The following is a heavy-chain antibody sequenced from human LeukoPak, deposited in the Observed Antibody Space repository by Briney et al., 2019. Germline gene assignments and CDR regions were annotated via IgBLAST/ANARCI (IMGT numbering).Heavy chain of an antibody. Sequence: KPGGSLRLYGAASGFTFSNAWMSWVRQAQGKGLKWVGRIKSKTDGGTTDYAAPVKGRFAISRDDSKNTLYLQMNSLKTEDTAVYYCTTVFSGGTSDYWGQGTLVTVSS. D-gene: IGHD1-14*01. V-gene: IGHV3-15*01. CDR2: IKSKTDGGTT. J-gene: IGHJ4*02. CDR1: GFTFSNAW. CDR3: TTVFSGGTSDY.